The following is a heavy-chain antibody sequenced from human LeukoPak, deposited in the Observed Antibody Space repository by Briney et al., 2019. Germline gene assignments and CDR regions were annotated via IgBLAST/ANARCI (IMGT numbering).Heavy chain of an antibody. CDR2: FYTSGST. J-gene: IGHJ3*01. D-gene: IGHD2-2*01. CDR1: GDSISSFY. CDR3: ARDSADEGGFQLLAFDV. V-gene: IGHV4-4*07. Sequence: SETLSLTCTVSGDSISSFYWSWIRQPAGKGLGWIGRFYTSGSTNYNPSLKSRVTMSVDTSKNQFSLQLNSVTPEDTAVYYCARDSADEGGFQLLAFDVWGQGTMVTVSS.